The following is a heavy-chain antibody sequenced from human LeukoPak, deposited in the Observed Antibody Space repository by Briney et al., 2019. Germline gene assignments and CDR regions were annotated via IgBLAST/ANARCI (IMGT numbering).Heavy chain of an antibody. D-gene: IGHD5-12*01. J-gene: IGHJ4*02. CDR3: ARDQGGYSGYDQFDY. Sequence: ASVKVSCKASGYTFTSYGISWVRQAPGQGLEWMGWINPNSGGTNYAQKFQGRVTMTRDTSISTAYMELSRLRSDDTAVYYCARDQGGYSGYDQFDYWGQGTLVTVSS. V-gene: IGHV1-2*02. CDR1: GYTFTSYG. CDR2: INPNSGGT.